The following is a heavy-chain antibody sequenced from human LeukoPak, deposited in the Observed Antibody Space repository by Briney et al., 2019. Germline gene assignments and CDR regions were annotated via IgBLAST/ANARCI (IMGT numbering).Heavy chain of an antibody. V-gene: IGHV5-51*01. CDR2: IYPGDSET. J-gene: IGHJ4*02. CDR1: GYSFNSYW. D-gene: IGHD2-15*01. Sequence: GESLKISCKASGYSFNSYWMGWVRQMPGKGLEWMGIIYPGDSETRYSPSVQGRVTISVDRSSTTTFLQWNSLEASDSGVYFCTSSYCSTGSCSRDYWGQGTLVTVSS. CDR3: TSSYCSTGSCSRDY.